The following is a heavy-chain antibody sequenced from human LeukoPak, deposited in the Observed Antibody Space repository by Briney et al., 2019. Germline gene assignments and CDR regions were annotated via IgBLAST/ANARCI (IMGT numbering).Heavy chain of an antibody. CDR3: AKDKLTVVVTETRAPYGLDV. CDR1: GFTFSSYS. J-gene: IGHJ6*02. CDR2: ISGSGGNT. D-gene: IGHD2-15*01. Sequence: PGGSLRLSCAASGFTFSSYSMNWVRQTPGKGLEWVSAISGSGGNTYYAESVRGRFTISRDNSKNTLYLQMNSLRAEDTALYYCAKDKLTVVVTETRAPYGLDVWGQGTTVTVSS. V-gene: IGHV3-23*01.